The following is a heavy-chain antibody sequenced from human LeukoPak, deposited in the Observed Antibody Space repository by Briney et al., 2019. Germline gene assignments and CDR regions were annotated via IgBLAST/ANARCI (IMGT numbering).Heavy chain of an antibody. CDR1: GGSFSGYY. D-gene: IGHD1-1*01. CDR3: ARDSTGLNYWYFDL. CDR2: INHSGST. V-gene: IGHV4-34*01. J-gene: IGHJ2*01. Sequence: SETLSLTCAVYGGSFSGYYWSWIRQPPGKGLEWIGEINHSGSTNYNPSLKSRVTISVDTSKNQCSLKLSSVTAADTAVYYCARDSTGLNYWYFDLWGRGTLVTVSS.